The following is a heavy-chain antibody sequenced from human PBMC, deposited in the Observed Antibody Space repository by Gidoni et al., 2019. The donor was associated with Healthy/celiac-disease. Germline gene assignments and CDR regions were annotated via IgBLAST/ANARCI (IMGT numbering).Heavy chain of an antibody. CDR3: AKGGYNSFCDY. CDR1: GFPFESNG. D-gene: IGHD3-22*01. V-gene: IGHV3-23*01. CDR2: ISGSGGSI. J-gene: IGHJ4*02. Sequence: EVLLLESGGDVVQTGGSLRLSCAVSGFPFESNGLSWVRHAPGKGLEWVVGISGSGGSIFYADSVKGRFTISRDNSKNTLSLQMNSLRAEDTAVYYCAKGGYNSFCDYWGQGTLVTVSS.